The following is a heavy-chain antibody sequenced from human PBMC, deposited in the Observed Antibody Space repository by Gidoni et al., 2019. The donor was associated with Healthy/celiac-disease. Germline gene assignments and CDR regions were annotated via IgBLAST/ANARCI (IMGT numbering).Heavy chain of an antibody. CDR2: INPSGGSP. D-gene: IGHD6-19*01. CDR1: GYTFTSYY. J-gene: IGHJ4*02. V-gene: IGHV1-46*01. CDR3: ARGPIAVAGTLDY. Sequence: QVQLVQSGAEVKKPGASVKVSCKASGYTFTSYYMHWVRQAPGQGLEWVGIINPSGGSPSYAQSFQGRVTMTRDTSTSTVYMELSSLRSEDTAVYYCARGPIAVAGTLDYWGQGTLVTVSS.